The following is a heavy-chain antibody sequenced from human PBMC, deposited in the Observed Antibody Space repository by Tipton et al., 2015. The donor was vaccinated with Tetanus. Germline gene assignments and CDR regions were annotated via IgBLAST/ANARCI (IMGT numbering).Heavy chain of an antibody. Sequence: PRLSCAASGFSVSTNYMNWVRQAPGKGLEWVSVIYSGGTTYYAGSVKDRFTISRDNAKNTLFLQMSSLRAEDTAVYYCARGRLGRDYGMDVWGQGTTVTVSS. CDR2: IYSGGTT. CDR1: GFSVSTNY. J-gene: IGHJ6*02. V-gene: IGHV3-66*01. CDR3: ARGRLGRDYGMDV. D-gene: IGHD7-27*01.